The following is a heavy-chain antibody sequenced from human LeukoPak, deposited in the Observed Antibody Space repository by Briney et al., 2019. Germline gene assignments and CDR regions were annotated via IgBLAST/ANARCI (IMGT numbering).Heavy chain of an antibody. CDR1: GFTFSSYA. V-gene: IGHV4-34*01. J-gene: IGHJ4*02. Sequence: GSLRLSCAASGFTFSSYAMSWIRQPPGKGLEWIGEINHSGSTNYNPSLKSRVTISVDTSKNQFSLKLSSVTAADTAAYYCASSLYGSGSFDYWGQGTLVTVSS. D-gene: IGHD3-10*01. CDR3: ASSLYGSGSFDY. CDR2: INHSGST.